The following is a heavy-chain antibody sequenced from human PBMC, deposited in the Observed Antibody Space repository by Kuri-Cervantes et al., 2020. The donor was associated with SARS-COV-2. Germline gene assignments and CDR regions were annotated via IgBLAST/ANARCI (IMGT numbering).Heavy chain of an antibody. CDR1: GFTFSSYS. CDR2: ISSSSSYI. Sequence: GESLKISCAASGFTFSSYSMNWVRQAPGKGLEWVSSISSSSSYIYYADSVKGRFTISRDNAKNSLYLQMNSLRAEDTAVYYCAREDPGAGGALDWGQGTLVTVSS. V-gene: IGHV3-21*01. D-gene: IGHD3-16*01. CDR3: AREDPGAGGALD. J-gene: IGHJ4*02.